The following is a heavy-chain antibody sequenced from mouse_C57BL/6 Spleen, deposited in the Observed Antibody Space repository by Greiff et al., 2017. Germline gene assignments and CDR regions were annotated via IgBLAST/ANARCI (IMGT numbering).Heavy chain of an antibody. D-gene: IGHD1-1*01. CDR1: GYTFTSYW. CDR3: ERYYGSTYWYFDV. V-gene: IGHV1-64*01. J-gene: IGHJ1*03. Sequence: LQQPGAELVKPGASVKLSCKASGYTFTSYWLHWVKQRPGQGLEWIGMIHPNSGSTNYNEKFKSKATLTVDKSSSTAYMQHSSLTSEDSAVYYCERYYGSTYWYFDVWGTGTTVTVSS. CDR2: IHPNSGST.